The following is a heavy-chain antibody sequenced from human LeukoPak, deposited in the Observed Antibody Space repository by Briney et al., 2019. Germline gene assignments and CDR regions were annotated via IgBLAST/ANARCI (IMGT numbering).Heavy chain of an antibody. Sequence: GGSLRLSCAPFGFTFSSYEMNWVRQAPGKGLEWVSYIGSSGSPIYYADSVRGRFTISRDNAKNSLYLQMNSLRAEDTAVYYCARDTAMVTDYFDYWGQGTLVTVSS. J-gene: IGHJ4*02. D-gene: IGHD5-18*01. V-gene: IGHV3-48*03. CDR3: ARDTAMVTDYFDY. CDR1: GFTFSSYE. CDR2: IGSSGSPI.